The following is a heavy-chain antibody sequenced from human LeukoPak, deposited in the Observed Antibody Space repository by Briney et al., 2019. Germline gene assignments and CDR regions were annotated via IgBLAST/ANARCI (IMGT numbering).Heavy chain of an antibody. V-gene: IGHV3-73*01. J-gene: IGHJ4*02. CDR1: GFTFSGSP. Sequence: GGSLRLSCAASGFTFSGSPILWVRQASGKGLEWVGRIRSKADNYATAYAASVQGRCTISRDGSKSTAYQQLNSLKTEDTAVYYCTQSNYWGQGALVTVSS. CDR2: IRSKADNYAT. CDR3: TQSNY.